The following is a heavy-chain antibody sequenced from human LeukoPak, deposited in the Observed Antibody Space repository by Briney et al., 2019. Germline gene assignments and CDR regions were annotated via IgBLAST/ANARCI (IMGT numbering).Heavy chain of an antibody. CDR2: IIPILGIA. V-gene: IGHV1-69*10. J-gene: IGHJ5*02. Sequence: SVKVSCKASGGTFSSYTISWVRQAPGQGLEWMGRIIPILGIANYAQKFQGRVTITADKSTSTAYMEQSRQRSENTPIYNGARVPPSAYCVRPTGSPWGQGTLVTVSS. CDR1: GGTFSSYT. CDR3: ARVPPSAYCVRPTGSP. D-gene: IGHD2-21*01.